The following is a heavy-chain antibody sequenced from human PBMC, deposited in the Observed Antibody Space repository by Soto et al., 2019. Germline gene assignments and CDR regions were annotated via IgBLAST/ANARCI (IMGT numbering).Heavy chain of an antibody. CDR3: ARERSSWFLDAFDI. J-gene: IGHJ3*02. CDR1: GYTFTSYA. D-gene: IGHD6-13*01. V-gene: IGHV1-3*01. Sequence: QVQLVQSGAEVKKPGASVKVSCKASGYTFTSYAMHWVHQAPGQRLEWMGWINAGNGNTKYSQKFQGRVTITRDTSASTAYMELSSLRSEDTAVYYCARERSSWFLDAFDIWGQGTMVTVSS. CDR2: INAGNGNT.